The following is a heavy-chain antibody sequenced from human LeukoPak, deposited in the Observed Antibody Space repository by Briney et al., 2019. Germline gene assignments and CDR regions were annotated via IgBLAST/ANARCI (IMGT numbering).Heavy chain of an antibody. CDR3: ATFASTGRSFYY. J-gene: IGHJ4*02. D-gene: IGHD4-17*01. Sequence: PGGSLRLSCAASGFTFSSYWMSWVRQAPGKGLEWVANIKQHGSEQYYVDSVKGRFTISRDNAKNSLYLQMDSLRAEDTAVYYCATFASTGRSFYYWGQGTLVTGSS. CDR2: IKQHGSEQ. V-gene: IGHV3-7*02. CDR1: GFTFSSYW.